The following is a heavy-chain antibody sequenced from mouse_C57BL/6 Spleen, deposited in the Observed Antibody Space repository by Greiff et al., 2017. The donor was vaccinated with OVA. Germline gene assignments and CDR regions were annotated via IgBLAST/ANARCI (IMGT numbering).Heavy chain of an antibody. D-gene: IGHD1-1*02. CDR3: ARVGLRVATDY. CDR2: INPNNGGT. Sequence: EVQLQQSGPELVKPGASVKMSCKASGYTFTDYNMHWVKQSHGKSLEWIGYINPNNGGTSYNQKFKGKATLTVNKSSSTAYMELRGLTSEDSAVYYCARVGLRVATDYWGQGTTLTVSS. V-gene: IGHV1-22*01. CDR1: GYTFTDYN. J-gene: IGHJ2*01.